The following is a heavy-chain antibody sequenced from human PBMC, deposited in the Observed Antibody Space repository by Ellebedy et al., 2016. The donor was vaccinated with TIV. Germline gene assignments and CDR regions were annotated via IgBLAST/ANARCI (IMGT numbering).Heavy chain of an antibody. CDR2: ISSSSSTI. D-gene: IGHD3-22*01. J-gene: IGHJ4*02. CDR1: GFTFSSYS. Sequence: GESLKISCAASGFTFSSYSMNWVRQAPGKGLEWVSYISSSSSTIYYADSVKGRFTISRDNAKNSLYLQMNSLRAEDTAVYYCARERGVYYYDSSGYYSNFDYWGQGTLVTVSS. CDR3: ARERGVYYYDSSGYYSNFDY. V-gene: IGHV3-48*04.